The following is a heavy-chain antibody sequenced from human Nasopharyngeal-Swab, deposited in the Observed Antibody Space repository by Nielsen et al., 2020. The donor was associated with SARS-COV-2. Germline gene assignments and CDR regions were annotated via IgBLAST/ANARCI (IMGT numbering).Heavy chain of an antibody. V-gene: IGHV5-51*01. J-gene: IGHJ5*02. CDR1: GYSFPSYW. D-gene: IGHD5-12*01. CDR2: IYPGDSDT. CDR3: ARGSGYDWNWFDP. Sequence: GESLKISCKGSGYSFPSYWLGWVRQMPGKGLEWMGIIYPGDSDTRYSPSFQGQVTISADKSISTAYLQWSSLKASDTAMYYCARGSGYDWNWFDPWGQGTLVTVSS.